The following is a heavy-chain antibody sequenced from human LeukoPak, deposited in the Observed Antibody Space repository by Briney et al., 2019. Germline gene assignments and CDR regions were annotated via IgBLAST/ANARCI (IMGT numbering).Heavy chain of an antibody. Sequence: GASVKVSCTASGGTFSSYAISWVRQAPGQGLEWMGWINTNTGNPMYAQGFTGRFVFSLDTSVSTAYLQISSLKAEDTAVYFCARHNDYGGYYWYFDLWGRGTLVTVSS. CDR2: INTNTGNP. J-gene: IGHJ2*01. CDR3: ARHNDYGGYYWYFDL. D-gene: IGHD4-23*01. CDR1: GGTFSSYA. V-gene: IGHV7-4-1*02.